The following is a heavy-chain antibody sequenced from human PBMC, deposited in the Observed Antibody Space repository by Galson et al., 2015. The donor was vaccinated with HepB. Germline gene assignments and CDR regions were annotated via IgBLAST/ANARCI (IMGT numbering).Heavy chain of an antibody. Sequence: ETLSLTCAVYGGSFSGYYWSWIRQPPGKGLEWIGEINHSGSTNYNPSLKSRVTISVDTSKNQFSLKLSSVTAADTAVYYCASLYYYDSSSYYFEAFDIWGQGTMVTVSS. J-gene: IGHJ3*02. CDR3: ASLYYYDSSSYYFEAFDI. CDR1: GGSFSGYY. CDR2: INHSGST. D-gene: IGHD3-22*01. V-gene: IGHV4-34*01.